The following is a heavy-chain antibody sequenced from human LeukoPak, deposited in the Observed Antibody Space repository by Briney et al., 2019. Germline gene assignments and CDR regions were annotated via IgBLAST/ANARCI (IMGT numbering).Heavy chain of an antibody. J-gene: IGHJ6*02. D-gene: IGHD3-3*01. CDR2: IYYSGST. V-gene: IGHV4-39*01. Sequence: SGTLSLTCTVSGGSISSSSYYWGWIRQPPGKGLEWIGSIYYSGSTYYNPSLKSRVTISVDTSKNQFSLKLSSVTAADTAVYYCATFTISTLSGDGMDAWGQGTTVTVSS. CDR1: GGSISSSSYY. CDR3: ATFTISTLSGDGMDA.